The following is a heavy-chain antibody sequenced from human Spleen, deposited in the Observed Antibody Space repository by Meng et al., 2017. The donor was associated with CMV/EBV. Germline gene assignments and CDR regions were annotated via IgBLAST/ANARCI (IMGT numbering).Heavy chain of an antibody. CDR3: GRSRAYCGADCQPPDY. J-gene: IGHJ4*02. CDR2: INPSSGGT. D-gene: IGHD2-21*01. Sequence: ASVKVSCKASGYTFSYYYIHWVRQAPGQGLEWMGWINPSSGGTNYAQKFQGRVTMTRDTSISTAYMELSSLRSDDTALYYCGRSRAYCGADCQPPDYWGQGTLVTVSS. CDR1: GYTFSYYY. V-gene: IGHV1-2*02.